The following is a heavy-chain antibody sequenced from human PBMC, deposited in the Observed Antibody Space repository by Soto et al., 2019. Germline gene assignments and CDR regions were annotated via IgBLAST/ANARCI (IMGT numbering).Heavy chain of an antibody. CDR3: ARQHYYDSSGYYTWN. J-gene: IGHJ4*02. D-gene: IGHD3-22*01. CDR2: IYHSGTT. Sequence: SETLSLTCAVSGDSISINTWWSWIRQPPGKGLEWIGEIYHSGTTNYNPSLKSRITIFTDKSNNHFSLRLNSVTAADTAVYYCARQHYYDSSGYYTWNWGQGTLVTVSS. V-gene: IGHV4-4*02. CDR1: GDSISINTW.